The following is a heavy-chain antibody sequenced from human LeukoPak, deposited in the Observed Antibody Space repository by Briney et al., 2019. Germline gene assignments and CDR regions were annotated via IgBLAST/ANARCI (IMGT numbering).Heavy chain of an antibody. J-gene: IGHJ4*02. V-gene: IGHV3-23*01. CDR2: IRGNAANT. CDR3: ARGRLGNGAGHYYFDY. CDR1: GFTFSSYA. Sequence: PGESLRLSCAASGFTFSSYAMNWVRQAPGKGLEWASGIRGNAANTYYADSVKGRFAISRDTSNTVYLQMNSLRAEDTAVYFCARGRLGNGAGHYYFDYWGQGALVIVSS. D-gene: IGHD7-27*01.